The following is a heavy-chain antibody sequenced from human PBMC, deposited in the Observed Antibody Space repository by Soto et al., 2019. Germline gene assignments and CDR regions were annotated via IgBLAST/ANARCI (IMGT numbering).Heavy chain of an antibody. CDR3: ARVRITMVRGVIINYYYGMDV. J-gene: IGHJ6*02. Sequence: VASVKVSCKASGYTFTSYGISWVRQAPGQGLEWMGWISAYNGNTNYAQKLQGRVTMTTDTSTSTAYMELRSLRSDDTAVYYCARVRITMVRGVIINYYYGMDVWGQGTTVTVSS. D-gene: IGHD3-10*01. CDR1: GYTFTSYG. CDR2: ISAYNGNT. V-gene: IGHV1-18*01.